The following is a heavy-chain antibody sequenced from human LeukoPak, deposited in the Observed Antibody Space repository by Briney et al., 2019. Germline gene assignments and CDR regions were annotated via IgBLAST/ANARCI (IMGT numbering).Heavy chain of an antibody. CDR1: GYTLTELS. D-gene: IGHD1-14*01. CDR3: ATDPPDRYNWFDP. V-gene: IGHV1-24*01. CDR2: FDPEDGET. J-gene: IGHJ5*02. Sequence: GASVKVSCKVSGYTLTELSMHWVRQAPGKGLEWMGGFDPEDGETIYAQKFKGRVTMTEDTSTDTAYMELSSLRSEDTAVYYCATDPPDRYNWFDPWGQGTLVTVSS.